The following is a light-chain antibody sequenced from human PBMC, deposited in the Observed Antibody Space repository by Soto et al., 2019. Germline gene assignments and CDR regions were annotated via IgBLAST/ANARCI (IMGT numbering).Light chain of an antibody. CDR2: GAS. Sequence: DIQMTQSPSFVSASIGDRVTITCRASQNIRFWLAWYQQKPGKAPKSLIRGASSLQPGVPSRFSGSGSGPDFTLPTPSLRLEDFAPSYCQRPPIFPLTFGGGTKVDI. V-gene: IGKV1D-12*01. CDR1: QNIRFW. CDR3: QRPPIFPLT. J-gene: IGKJ4*01.